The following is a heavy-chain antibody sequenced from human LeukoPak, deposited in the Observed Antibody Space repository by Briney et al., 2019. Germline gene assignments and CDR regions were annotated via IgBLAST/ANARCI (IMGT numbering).Heavy chain of an antibody. CDR1: GYTFIAYY. Sequence: GASVKVSCKASGYTFIAYYMQWVRQAPGQGLEWMGWINPNGGGTKYAQKFQGRVTMTRDTSISTAYMELSSLRSDDTAVYYCARVTMIRGTPNWFDPWGQGTLVTISS. V-gene: IGHV1-2*02. CDR3: ARVTMIRGTPNWFDP. CDR2: INPNGGGT. J-gene: IGHJ5*02. D-gene: IGHD3-10*01.